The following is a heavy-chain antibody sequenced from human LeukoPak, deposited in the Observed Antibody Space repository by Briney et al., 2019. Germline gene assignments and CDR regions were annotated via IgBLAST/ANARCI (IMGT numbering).Heavy chain of an antibody. CDR1: GGSISSYS. Sequence: PSETLSLTCTFSGGSISSYSWSWIRQPPGKGLECIGYIYYSGSTNYNPSLKSRVTISVDTSKNQFSLKLSSVTAADTAVYYCARGQRWLQFLYYFDYWGQGTLVTVSS. D-gene: IGHD5-24*01. CDR2: IYYSGST. V-gene: IGHV4-59*01. CDR3: ARGQRWLQFLYYFDY. J-gene: IGHJ4*02.